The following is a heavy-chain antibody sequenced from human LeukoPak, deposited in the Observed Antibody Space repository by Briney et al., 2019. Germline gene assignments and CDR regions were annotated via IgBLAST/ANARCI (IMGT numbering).Heavy chain of an antibody. CDR2: IFPIFATA. V-gene: IGHV1-69*13. Sequence: GASVTVSCTASAGTFSSYAISWVRQAPGQGLEWMGRIFPIFATANYAQKFQGRVTITADESTSTAYMELSSLRSEDTAVYYCARESGSYEAYFDYWGQGTLVTVSS. J-gene: IGHJ4*02. D-gene: IGHD1-26*01. CDR1: AGTFSSYA. CDR3: ARESGSYEAYFDY.